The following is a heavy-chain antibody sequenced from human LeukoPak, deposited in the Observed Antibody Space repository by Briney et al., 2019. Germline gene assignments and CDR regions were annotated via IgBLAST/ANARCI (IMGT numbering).Heavy chain of an antibody. D-gene: IGHD5-18*01. CDR3: ARALGYSYGYGIY. CDR1: GFTFSDCW. V-gene: IGHV3-74*01. Sequence: PGGSLRLSCAASGFTFSDCWMHWVRQAPGKGLEWVSRINTDGSTKNYADSVKGRFTVSRDNAKNTMYLQMNSLRAEDSAVYYCARALGYSYGYGIYWGQGTLVTVSS. CDR2: INTDGSTK. J-gene: IGHJ4*02.